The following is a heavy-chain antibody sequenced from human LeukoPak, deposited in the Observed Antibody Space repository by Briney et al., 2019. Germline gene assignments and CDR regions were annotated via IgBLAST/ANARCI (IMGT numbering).Heavy chain of an antibody. J-gene: IGHJ4*02. V-gene: IGHV4-59*08. D-gene: IGHD6-19*01. CDR1: GGSISSYY. CDR3: ARRGYSSGWYYFDY. CDR2: IYYSGST. Sequence: SETLSLTCSVSGGSISSYYWGWIRQPPGKGLEWIGYIYYSGSTNYNPSLKSRVTISADTSKNQFSLKLSSVTAADTAMYYCARRGYSSGWYYFDYWGQGALVTVAS.